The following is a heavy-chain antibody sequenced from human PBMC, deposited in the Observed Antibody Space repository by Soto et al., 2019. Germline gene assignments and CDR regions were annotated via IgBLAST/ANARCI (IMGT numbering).Heavy chain of an antibody. V-gene: IGHV1-18*01. Sequence: ASVKVSCKASGYTFTTYGVYWLRQAPGQGPEWMGWINVYNGNTMYAQNLQGRVTMTTDTSTNTAYLELRSLRSDDTAVYYCARARSLVAGDRAIGYWGQGNLLTVSS. D-gene: IGHD6-19*01. CDR3: ARARSLVAGDRAIGY. J-gene: IGHJ4*02. CDR1: GYTFTTYG. CDR2: INVYNGNT.